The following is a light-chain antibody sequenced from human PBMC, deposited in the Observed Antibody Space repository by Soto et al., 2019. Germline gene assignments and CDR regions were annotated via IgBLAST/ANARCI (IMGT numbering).Light chain of an antibody. V-gene: IGKV1-5*03. CDR3: QHYNSYSEA. CDR1: QTISSW. CDR2: KAS. J-gene: IGKJ1*01. Sequence: DIQMTQSPSTLSASVGDGVSITCRASQTISSWLAWYQQKPGKAPKLLIYKASTLKSGVPSRFSGSGSGTEITLTISSLQPDDFATYYCQHYNSYSEAFGQGTKV.